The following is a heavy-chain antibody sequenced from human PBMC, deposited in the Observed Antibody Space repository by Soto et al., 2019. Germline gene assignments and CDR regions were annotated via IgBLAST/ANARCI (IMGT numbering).Heavy chain of an antibody. V-gene: IGHV3-21*01. CDR1: GFTFSTYG. CDR3: ARSGFALPYLARHCFDP. D-gene: IGHD3-22*01. CDR2: ISDSGHYI. J-gene: IGHJ5*02. Sequence: PGVSMRLSFAASGFTFSTYGMNWVRQAPGKGLEWLSSISDSGHYIYYADSVKGRFTISRDNAKNSLFLQMNSLRGEDTAVYYWARSGFALPYLARHCFDPWGHGNLVTVSS.